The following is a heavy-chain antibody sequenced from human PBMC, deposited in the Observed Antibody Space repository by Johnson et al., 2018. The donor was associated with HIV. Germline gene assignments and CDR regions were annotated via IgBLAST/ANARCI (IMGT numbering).Heavy chain of an antibody. CDR1: GLTVSSNY. J-gene: IGHJ3*02. Sequence: EVQLVESGGGLVQPGGSLRLACAASGLTVSSNYMSWVRQAPGKGLEWVSVFFSGGTTYYADSVNGRFTISRDNSKNTLFLQMNSLRAEDTALYYCARACRDGYTCDAFDIWGQGTMVTVSS. CDR3: ARACRDGYTCDAFDI. CDR2: FFSGGTT. V-gene: IGHV3-66*01. D-gene: IGHD5-24*01.